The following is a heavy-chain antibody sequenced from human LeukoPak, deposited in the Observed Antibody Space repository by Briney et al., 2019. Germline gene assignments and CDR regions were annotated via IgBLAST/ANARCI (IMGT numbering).Heavy chain of an antibody. D-gene: IGHD3-16*01. CDR2: IYNSGKT. J-gene: IGHJ6*02. Sequence: SETLSLTCSVSGYYIRSGFYWGWIRQPPGKGLEWVGGIYNSGKTYYNPALKSRVTVSVDTSKNQISLELTSVTVADTAVYLCVRGGRFGDSVSHYGMDVWGQGTTVIVSS. CDR3: VRGGRFGDSVSHYGMDV. V-gene: IGHV4-38-2*02. CDR1: GYYIRSGFY.